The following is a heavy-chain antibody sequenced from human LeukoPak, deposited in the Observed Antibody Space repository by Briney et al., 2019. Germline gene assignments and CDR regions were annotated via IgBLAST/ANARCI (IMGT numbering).Heavy chain of an antibody. V-gene: IGHV4-34*01. CDR1: GGSIRSYY. J-gene: IGHJ6*02. CDR3: ARGHVGITMVRGVVYGMDV. Sequence: SETLSLTCTVSGGSIRSYYWSWIRQPPGKGLEWIGENNHSGSTNYNPSLKSRVTISVDTSKNQFSLKLSSVTAADTAVYYCARGHVGITMVRGVVYGMDVWGQGTTVTVSS. D-gene: IGHD3-10*01. CDR2: NNHSGST.